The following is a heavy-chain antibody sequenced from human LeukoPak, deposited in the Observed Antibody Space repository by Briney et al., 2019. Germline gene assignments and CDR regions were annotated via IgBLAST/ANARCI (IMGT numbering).Heavy chain of an antibody. CDR1: GYSISSGYY. J-gene: IGHJ4*02. D-gene: IGHD3-16*02. Sequence: PSETLSLTCAVSGYSISSGYYWGWIRQPPGKGLEWIGSIYHSGSTYYNPSLKSRVTISVDTSKNQFSLKLSSVTAADTAVYYCATVGRDITFGGVIVGRFDYWGQGTLVTVSS. CDR2: IYHSGST. CDR3: ATVGRDITFGGVIVGRFDY. V-gene: IGHV4-38-2*01.